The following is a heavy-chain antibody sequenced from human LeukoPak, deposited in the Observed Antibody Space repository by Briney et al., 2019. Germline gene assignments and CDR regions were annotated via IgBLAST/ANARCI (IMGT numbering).Heavy chain of an antibody. Sequence: SETLSLTCGVSGVAITNYYWNWIRQAPGKGLEWLGSTTYNPSVKSRITISLDTSKKQISLKLRSVTAADTAVYYCARKYSSSSFDYWGQGTLVTVSS. CDR1: GVAITNYY. CDR2: T. D-gene: IGHD6-6*01. CDR3: ARKYSSSSFDY. J-gene: IGHJ4*02. V-gene: IGHV4-59*01.